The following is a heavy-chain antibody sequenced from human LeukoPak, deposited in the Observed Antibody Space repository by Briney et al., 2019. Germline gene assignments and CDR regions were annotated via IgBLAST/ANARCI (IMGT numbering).Heavy chain of an antibody. J-gene: IGHJ5*02. CDR2: ISSSSSYI. V-gene: IGHV3-21*01. CDR3: ARGDSSAAMPRNP. D-gene: IGHD2-2*01. CDR1: GFTFSSYS. Sequence: GSPRLSCAASGFTFSSYSMNWVRQAPGKGLEWVSSISSSSSYIYYADSVKGLFTISRDNAKNSLYLQMNSLRAEDTAVYYCARGDSSAAMPRNPWGQGTLVTVSS.